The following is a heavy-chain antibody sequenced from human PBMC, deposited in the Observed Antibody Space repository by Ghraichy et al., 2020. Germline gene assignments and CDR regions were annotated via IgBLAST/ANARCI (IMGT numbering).Heavy chain of an antibody. V-gene: IGHV1-69*13. CDR3: ARCPITIFGVVGNYYYMDV. CDR2: IIPIFGTA. Sequence: SVKVSCKASGGTFSSYAISWVRQAPGQGLEWMGGIIPIFGTANYAQKFQGRVTITADESTSTAYMELSSLRSEDTAVYYCARCPITIFGVVGNYYYMDVWGKGTTVTVSS. D-gene: IGHD3-3*01. J-gene: IGHJ6*03. CDR1: GGTFSSYA.